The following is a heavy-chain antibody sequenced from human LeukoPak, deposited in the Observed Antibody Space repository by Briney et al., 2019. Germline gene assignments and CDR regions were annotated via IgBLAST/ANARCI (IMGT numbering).Heavy chain of an antibody. CDR1: GGSISSYY. Sequence: SETLSLTCTVSGGSISSYYWSWIRQAPGKGLEWIGYIYYSGSTNYNPSLKSRVTISVDTSKNQFSLKLSSVTAADTAVYYCARHYSSSWDFDYWGQGTLVTVSS. J-gene: IGHJ4*02. CDR2: IYYSGST. D-gene: IGHD6-13*01. V-gene: IGHV4-59*08. CDR3: ARHYSSSWDFDY.